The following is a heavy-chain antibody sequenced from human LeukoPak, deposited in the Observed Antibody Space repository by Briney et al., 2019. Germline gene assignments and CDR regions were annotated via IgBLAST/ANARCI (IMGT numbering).Heavy chain of an antibody. CDR3: ARTSAGIVVPAALFD. V-gene: IGHV3-21*01. CDR2: ISSSSSYI. CDR1: GFTFSSYS. J-gene: IGHJ4*02. Sequence: GGSLRLSCAASGFTFSSYSMNWVRRAPGKGLEWVSSISSSSSYIYYADSVKGRFTISRDNAKNSLYLQMNSLRAEDTAVYYCARTSAGIVVPAALFDWGQGTLVTVSS. D-gene: IGHD2-2*01.